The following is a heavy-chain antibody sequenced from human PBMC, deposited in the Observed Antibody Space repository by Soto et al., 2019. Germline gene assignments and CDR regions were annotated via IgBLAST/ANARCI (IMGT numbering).Heavy chain of an antibody. Sequence: SETLSLTCTVSGGSSSSSRYYWGWIRQPPGKGLEYIGSIYYSGSTYYNPSLKSRVTISVDTSKNQFSLKLSSVTAADTAVYYCASSTVRSNWYFEYWGQGTLVTVSS. CDR2: IYYSGST. CDR1: GGSSSSSRYY. J-gene: IGHJ4*02. V-gene: IGHV4-39*01. D-gene: IGHD2-8*01. CDR3: ASSTVRSNWYFEY.